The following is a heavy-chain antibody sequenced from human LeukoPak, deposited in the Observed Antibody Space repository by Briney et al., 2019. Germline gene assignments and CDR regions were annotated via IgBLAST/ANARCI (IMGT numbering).Heavy chain of an antibody. CDR1: GGSISSSNW. D-gene: IGHD4-11*01. Sequence: PSETLSLTCTVSGGSISSSNWWSWVRQPPGKGLEWIGEIYHSGSTNYNPSLKSRVTISVDTSKNQFSLKLSSVTAADTAVYYCARRWDYSHWYFDLWGRGTLVTVSS. CDR2: IYHSGST. V-gene: IGHV4-4*02. J-gene: IGHJ2*01. CDR3: ARRWDYSHWYFDL.